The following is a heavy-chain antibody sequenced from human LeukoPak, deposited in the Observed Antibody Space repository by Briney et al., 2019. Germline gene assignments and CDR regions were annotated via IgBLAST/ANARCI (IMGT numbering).Heavy chain of an antibody. CDR1: GGSISGYY. J-gene: IGHJ4*02. Sequence: NPSETLSLTCTVSGGSISGYYWSWIRQPTGKGLEWIGNVHYRGTTSSNPSLKSRVTISVDTSENQFPLKLTSMSAADTAVYYRASGGAMRYFAYRDQRTLANVPS. CDR2: VHYRGTT. V-gene: IGHV4-59*12. CDR3: ASGGAMRYFAY. D-gene: IGHD3-10*01.